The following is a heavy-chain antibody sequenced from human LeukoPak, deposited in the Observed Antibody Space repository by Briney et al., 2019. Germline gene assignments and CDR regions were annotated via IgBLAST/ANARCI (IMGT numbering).Heavy chain of an antibody. CDR1: GYTFTGYY. CDR3: ARNERYGDTRLYHFDY. D-gene: IGHD4-17*01. J-gene: IGHJ4*02. CDR2: INPNSGGT. V-gene: IGHV1-2*02. Sequence: ASVKVSCKASGYTFTGYYMHWVRQAPGRGLEWMGWINPNSGGTNYAQKFQGRVTMTRDTSISTASMELSSLRSEDTAVYYCARNERYGDTRLYHFDYWGQGTLVTVSS.